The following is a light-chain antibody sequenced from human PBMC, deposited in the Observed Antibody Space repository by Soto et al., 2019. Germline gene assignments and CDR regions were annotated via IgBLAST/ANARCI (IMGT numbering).Light chain of an antibody. CDR2: AAS. CDR1: QGISSR. CDR3: QRANSFPLT. V-gene: IGKV1-12*01. J-gene: IGKJ4*01. Sequence: DIQMTQSPSSVSASVGDRVTITCRASQGISSRLAWYQQKPGKAPNLLIYAASNLQSGVPSRFSGSGSETDFTLTIGSLQPEDYATYCCQRANSFPLTFGGGTKVEIK.